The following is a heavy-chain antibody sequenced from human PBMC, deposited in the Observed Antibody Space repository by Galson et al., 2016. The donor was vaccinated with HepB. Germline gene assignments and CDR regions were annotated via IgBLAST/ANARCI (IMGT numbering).Heavy chain of an antibody. J-gene: IGHJ6*02. CDR2: LNSDGTSA. Sequence: SLRLSCAASGFTFEEYAMHWVRQAPGKGLVWVSRLNSDGTSASYADSLKGRFTISRDNAKNTLYLQMNSLRAEDTAVYYCVREDYGDVRVYYYYYGMDVWGQGTTVTVSS. CDR3: VREDYGDVRVYYYYYGMDV. D-gene: IGHD4-17*01. CDR1: GFTFEEYA. V-gene: IGHV3-74*01.